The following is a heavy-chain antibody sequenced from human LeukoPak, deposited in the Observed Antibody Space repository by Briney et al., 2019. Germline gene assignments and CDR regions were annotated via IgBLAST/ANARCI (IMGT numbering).Heavy chain of an antibody. CDR2: ISGSAGST. J-gene: IGHJ4*02. V-gene: IGHV3-23*01. CDR3: AKVPPVGYYYGSGSYFDY. CDR1: GFTFSHYA. Sequence: GGSLGLSCAASGFTFSHYAMNWVRQAPGKGLEWVSTISGSAGSTYYADSVKGRFTISRDNTKNTLYLQMISLKAEDTGVCYCAKVPPVGYYYGSGSYFDYWGQGNLVTGSS. D-gene: IGHD3-10*01.